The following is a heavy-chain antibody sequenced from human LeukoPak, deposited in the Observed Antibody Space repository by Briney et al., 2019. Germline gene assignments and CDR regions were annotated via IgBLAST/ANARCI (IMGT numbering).Heavy chain of an antibody. CDR3: AREIVSSGCLDY. D-gene: IGHD6-19*01. Sequence: GGSLPLLCAASDFPFYVYSVLYPRQAPGKGLEWISSISSNSGYIYYADSVKGRFTISRDNAKNSLYLQVTGLRVEDTALYYCAREIVSSGCLDYWGQGSLVTVSS. V-gene: IGHV3-21*06. J-gene: IGHJ4*02. CDR2: ISSNSGYI. CDR1: DFPFYVYS.